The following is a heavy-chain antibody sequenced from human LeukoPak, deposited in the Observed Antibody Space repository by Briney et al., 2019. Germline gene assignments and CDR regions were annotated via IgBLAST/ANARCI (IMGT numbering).Heavy chain of an antibody. Sequence: SETLSLTCTVSGDSINSYYWSWIRQPPGKGLEWLGYIHYRGSANYNPSLKSRVTISIDTSKNQFPLKLTSVTAADTAVYYCARLLHDWFDSWGQGTLVTVSS. CDR1: GDSINSYY. CDR3: ARLLHDWFDS. CDR2: IHYRGSA. V-gene: IGHV4-59*08. D-gene: IGHD4-11*01. J-gene: IGHJ5*01.